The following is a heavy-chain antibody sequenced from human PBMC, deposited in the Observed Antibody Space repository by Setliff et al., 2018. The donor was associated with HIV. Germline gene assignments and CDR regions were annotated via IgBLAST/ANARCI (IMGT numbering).Heavy chain of an antibody. Sequence: SETLSLTCVVSGNSISSGYYWGWVRQPPGKRLEWIGRVTVNGATEYNPSLQSRVTISVDTSENQFSLKVTSVTAADTAVYFCVRGPQWLVQKGRVYYFDYWGQGTLVTVSS. J-gene: IGHJ4*02. CDR3: VRGPQWLVQKGRVYYFDY. D-gene: IGHD6-19*01. CDR2: VTVNGAT. V-gene: IGHV4-38-2*01. CDR1: GNSISSGYY.